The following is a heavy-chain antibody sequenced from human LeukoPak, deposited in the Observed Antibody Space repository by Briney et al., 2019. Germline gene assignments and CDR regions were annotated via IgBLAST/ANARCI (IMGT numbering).Heavy chain of an antibody. J-gene: IGHJ5*02. D-gene: IGHD3-22*01. CDR2: IYYSGST. CDR1: GGSISSSSYY. CDR3: ARDPVGYDSSGYYYANWFDP. V-gene: IGHV4-39*07. Sequence: SETLSLTCTVSGGSISSSSYYWGWIRQPPGKGLEWIGGIYYSGSTYYNPSLKSRVTISVDTSKNQFSLKLSSVTAADTAVYYCARDPVGYDSSGYYYANWFDPWGQGTLVTVSS.